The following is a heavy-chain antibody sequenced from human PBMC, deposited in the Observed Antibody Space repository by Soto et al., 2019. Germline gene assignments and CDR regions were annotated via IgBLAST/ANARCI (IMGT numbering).Heavy chain of an antibody. V-gene: IGHV1-18*01. CDR2: ISAYNGNT. CDR1: GYTFTSYG. CDR3: ARDQVTYYDFLSGGPGYYYYGMDV. J-gene: IGHJ6*02. Sequence: ASVKVSCKASGYTFTSYGISWVRQAPGQGLEWMGWISAYNGNTNYAQKLQGRVTMTTDTSTSTAYMELRSLRSDDTALYYCARDQVTYYDFLSGGPGYYYYGMDVWGQGTTVTVSS. D-gene: IGHD3-3*01.